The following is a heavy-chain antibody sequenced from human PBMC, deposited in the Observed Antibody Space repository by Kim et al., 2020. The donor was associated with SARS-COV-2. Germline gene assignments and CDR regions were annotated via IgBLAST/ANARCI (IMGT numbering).Heavy chain of an antibody. CDR3: ARDELLNYYDSSGYYRYYYCYGMDV. CDR1: GFTFSSYW. V-gene: IGHV3-7*01. Sequence: GGSLRLSCAASGFTFSSYWMSWVRQAPGKGLEWVANIKQDGSEKYYVDSVKGRFTISRDNAKNSLYLQMNSLRAEDTAVYYCARDELLNYYDSSGYYRYYYCYGMDVWGPGTPVTVSS. D-gene: IGHD3-22*01. J-gene: IGHJ6*02. CDR2: IKQDGSEK.